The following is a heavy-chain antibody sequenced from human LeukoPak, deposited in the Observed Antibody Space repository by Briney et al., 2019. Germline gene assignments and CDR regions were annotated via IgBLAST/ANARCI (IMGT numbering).Heavy chain of an antibody. CDR3: ARGPGYCSGGSCYHTSYYFDY. CDR1: GGTFSSYA. D-gene: IGHD2-15*01. Sequence: SVKVSCKASGGTFSSYAISWVRQAPGQGLEWMGGIIPIFGTANYAQKFQGRVTITADESTSTAYMELSSLRSEDTAVYYCARGPGYCSGGSCYHTSYYFDYWGQGTLVTVSS. V-gene: IGHV1-69*01. CDR2: IIPIFGTA. J-gene: IGHJ4*02.